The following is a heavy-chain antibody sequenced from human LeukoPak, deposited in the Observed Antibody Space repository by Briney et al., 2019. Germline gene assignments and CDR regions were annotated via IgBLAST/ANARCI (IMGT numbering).Heavy chain of an antibody. V-gene: IGHV3-7*04. CDR2: IKQDGSEK. CDR1: GFTFSSYW. CDR3: ARDRSHDAFDI. Sequence: GGPLRLSCAASGFTFSSYWMSWVRQAPGKGLEWVANIKQDGSEKYYVDSVKGRFTISRDNAKNSLYLQMNSLRAEDTAVYYCARDRSHDAFDIWGQGTMVTVSS. J-gene: IGHJ3*02.